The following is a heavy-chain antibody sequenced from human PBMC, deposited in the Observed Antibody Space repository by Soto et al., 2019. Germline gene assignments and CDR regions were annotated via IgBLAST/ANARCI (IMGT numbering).Heavy chain of an antibody. CDR2: IKRDGSEK. CDR1: GFTFSRYW. D-gene: IGHD6-19*01. V-gene: IGHV3-7*05. CDR3: LSSGLAVS. Sequence: PGGSLRLSCAASGFTFSRYWMTWVRQAPGKGLEWVANIKRDGSEKHYADSVKGRFTISRDNAKNSLYLQMNSLRAEDTAVYYCLSSGLAVSWGQGTLVTVSS. J-gene: IGHJ4*02.